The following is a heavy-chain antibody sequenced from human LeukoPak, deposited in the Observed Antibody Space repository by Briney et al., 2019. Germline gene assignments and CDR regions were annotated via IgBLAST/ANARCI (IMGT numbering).Heavy chain of an antibody. CDR1: GFTFSSYE. Sequence: GGSLRLSCAASGFTFSSYEMNWVRQAPGKGLEWVSYISSSGSTIYYADSVKGRFTISRDNAKNSLYLQMDSLRAEDTAAYYCAREGDSGYDSYFDYWGQGTLVTVSS. V-gene: IGHV3-48*03. CDR2: ISSSGSTI. CDR3: AREGDSGYDSYFDY. D-gene: IGHD5-12*01. J-gene: IGHJ4*02.